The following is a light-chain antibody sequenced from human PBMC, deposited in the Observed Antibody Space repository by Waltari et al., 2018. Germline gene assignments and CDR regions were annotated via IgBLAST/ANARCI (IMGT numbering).Light chain of an antibody. V-gene: IGLV2-14*03. CDR1: NSDLGASNY. Sequence: QSALTQPASVSGSPGQSITISGTGTNSDLGASNYVFWYQQHPGKAPILIIFDVTFRSAGVSHRFSGSKSGNTASLTISGLQAEDEADYFCASYIGSALELFGGGTRLTVL. CDR2: DVT. CDR3: ASYIGSALEL. J-gene: IGLJ3*02.